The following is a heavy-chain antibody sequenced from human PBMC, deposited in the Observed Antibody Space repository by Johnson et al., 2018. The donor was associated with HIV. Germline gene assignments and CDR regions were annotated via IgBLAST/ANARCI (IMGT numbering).Heavy chain of an antibody. CDR2: IKQDGSGN. D-gene: IGHD6-13*01. J-gene: IGHJ3*02. V-gene: IGHV3-7*01. CDR3: ARDRGSSSWLDAFDI. CDR1: GFTFDDYG. Sequence: VQLVESGGGVVRPGGSLRLSCAASGFTFDDYGMSWVRQAPGKGLEWVANIKQDGSGNYYADSVKGRFTISIDNSKNSLYLQMNSLRADDTAVDYCARDRGSSSWLDAFDIWGQGTTVTVSS.